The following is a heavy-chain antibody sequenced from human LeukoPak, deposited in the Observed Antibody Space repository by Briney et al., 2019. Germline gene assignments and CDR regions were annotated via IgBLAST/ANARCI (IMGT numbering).Heavy chain of an antibody. Sequence: GGSLRLSCAASGFTFSSYAMHGLRQATGKALEWVTVISYDGSNQYYEDSVKVHFTISRDNSKNTLYMQMNRLRAEVTAVYYCARADFDSSDYGRGLLTAYFDYWGQGTVVT. J-gene: IGHJ4*02. CDR2: ISYDGSNQ. D-gene: IGHD3-22*01. CDR1: GFTFSSYA. V-gene: IGHV3-30*04. CDR3: ARADFDSSDYGRGLLTAYFDY.